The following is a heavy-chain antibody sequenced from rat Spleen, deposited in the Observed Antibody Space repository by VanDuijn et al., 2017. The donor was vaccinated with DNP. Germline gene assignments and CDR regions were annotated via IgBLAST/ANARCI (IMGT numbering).Heavy chain of an antibody. D-gene: IGHD1-12*02. CDR3: ASYYYDGYYAMDA. Sequence: EVQLQESGPGLVKPSQSLSLTCSVTGYSITTSYRWHWIRKFPGNKLEWIGHIRYSGSTSYNPSLKSRISITRDTSKNQFFLQLNSVTTEDTATYYCASYYYDGYYAMDAWGQGTSVTVSS. V-gene: IGHV3-1*01. CDR2: IRYSGST. J-gene: IGHJ4*01. CDR1: GYSITTSY.